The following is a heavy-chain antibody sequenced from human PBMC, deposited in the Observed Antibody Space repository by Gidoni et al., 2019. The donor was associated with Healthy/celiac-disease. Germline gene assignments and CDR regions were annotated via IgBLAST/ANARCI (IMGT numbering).Heavy chain of an antibody. CDR2: ISGSGGST. D-gene: IGHD3-22*01. V-gene: IGHV3-23*01. CDR3: AKDGSSGYYPNPLDAFDI. Sequence: EVQLLESGGGLVQPGGSLRLSCAASGFPFSSYAMSWVRQAPWKGLEWVSAISGSGGSTYYADSVKGRFTISRDNSKNTLYLQMNSLRAEDTAVYYCAKDGSSGYYPNPLDAFDIWGQGTMVTVSS. J-gene: IGHJ3*02. CDR1: GFPFSSYA.